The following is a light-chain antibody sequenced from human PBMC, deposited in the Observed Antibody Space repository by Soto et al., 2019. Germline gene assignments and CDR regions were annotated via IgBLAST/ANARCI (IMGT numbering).Light chain of an antibody. CDR3: SSYAGSSARVV. Sequence: QSALTQPASVSGSPGKSITISCTRSSTDFENYNLVSWYQHCPDKAPKLIIYEGTKRPSEISDRFSGSESDTTASLIISGLQPADEADYYCSSYAGSSARVVFGGGTKLTVL. V-gene: IGLV2-23*01. CDR2: EGT. CDR1: STDFENYNL. J-gene: IGLJ2*01.